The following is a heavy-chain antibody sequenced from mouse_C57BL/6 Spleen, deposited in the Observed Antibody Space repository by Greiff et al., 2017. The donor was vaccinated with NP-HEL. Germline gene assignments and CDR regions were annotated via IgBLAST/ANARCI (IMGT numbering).Heavy chain of an antibody. CDR1: GYTFTSYW. J-gene: IGHJ2*01. Sequence: VQLQQPGAELVKPGASVKMSCKASGYTFTSYWITWVKQRPGQGLEWIGDIYPGSGSTNYNEKFKSKATLTVDTSSSTAYMQLSSLTSEDSAVYYCARSLGSSPYYFDYWGQGTTLTVSS. V-gene: IGHV1-55*01. CDR3: ARSLGSSPYYFDY. CDR2: IYPGSGST. D-gene: IGHD1-1*01.